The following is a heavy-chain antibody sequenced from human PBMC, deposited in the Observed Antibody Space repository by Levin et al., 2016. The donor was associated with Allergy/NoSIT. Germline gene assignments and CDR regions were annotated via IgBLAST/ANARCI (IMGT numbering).Heavy chain of an antibody. CDR3: ARKFPYGSNAFDM. CDR2: IYYSQNT. Sequence: SETLSLTCTVSGGSIRSYYWSWIRQPPGKGLEWIGYIYYSQNTNYNPSLKSQVSMSMDTPKNQFSLKVTSVTAADTAVYYCARKFPYGSNAFDMWGQGTMVTVSS. V-gene: IGHV4-59*08. D-gene: IGHD4-17*01. J-gene: IGHJ3*02. CDR1: GGSIRSYY.